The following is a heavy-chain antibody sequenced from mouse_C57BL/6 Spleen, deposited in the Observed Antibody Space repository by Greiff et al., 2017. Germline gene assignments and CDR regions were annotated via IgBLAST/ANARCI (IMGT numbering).Heavy chain of an antibody. CDR2: ISYDGGN. CDR3: ARESSGYKFAY. V-gene: IGHV3-6*01. Sequence: EVQLQESGPGLVKPSQSLSLTCSVTGYSITSGYYWNWIRQFPGNKLEWMGYISYDGGNNYNPSLKNRISITRDTSKNQFFLKLNSVTTEDTATYYCARESSGYKFAYWGQGTLVTVSA. J-gene: IGHJ3*01. CDR1: GYSITSGYY. D-gene: IGHD3-2*02.